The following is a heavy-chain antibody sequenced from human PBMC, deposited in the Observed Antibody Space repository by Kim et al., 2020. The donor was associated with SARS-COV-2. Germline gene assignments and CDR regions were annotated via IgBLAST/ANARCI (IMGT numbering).Heavy chain of an antibody. CDR1: GIPFSNAW. J-gene: IGHJ4*02. Sequence: GGSLRLSCAVSGIPFSNAWFNWVRQSPGKGLEWVGRIKSETDGGTADLAAPVKGRFAISRDDSKNTLSLLMNNVETDDSAVYYCTTVSMRWGQGTLVTVSS. D-gene: IGHD2-2*01. V-gene: IGHV3-15*01. CDR3: TTVSMR. CDR2: IKSETDGGTA.